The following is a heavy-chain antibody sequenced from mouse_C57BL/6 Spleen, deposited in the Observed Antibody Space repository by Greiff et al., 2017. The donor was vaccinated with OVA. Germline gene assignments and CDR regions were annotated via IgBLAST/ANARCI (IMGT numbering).Heavy chain of an antibody. J-gene: IGHJ2*01. CDR3: TRSYSNYTGYYFDY. D-gene: IGHD2-5*01. V-gene: IGHV1-15*01. CDR1: GYTFTDYE. CDR2: IDPETGGT. Sequence: VQLQQSGAELVRPGASVTLSCKASGYTFTDYEMHWVKQTPVHGLEWIGAIDPETGGTAYNQKFKGKAILTADKSSSTAYMELRSLTSEDSAVYYCTRSYSNYTGYYFDYWGQGTTLTVSS.